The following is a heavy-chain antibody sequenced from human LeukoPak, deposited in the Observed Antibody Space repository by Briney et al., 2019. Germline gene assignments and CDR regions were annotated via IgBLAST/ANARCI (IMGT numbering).Heavy chain of an antibody. D-gene: IGHD6-13*01. V-gene: IGHV3-33*01. Sequence: PGGSLRLSCAASGFTFSSYGMHWVRQAPGKGLEWVAVIWYDGSNKYYADSVKGRFTISRDNSKNTLYLQMNSLRAEDTAVYYCAISSYSSSWYAGYWGQGTLVTVSS. CDR1: GFTFSSYG. CDR3: AISSYSSSWYAGY. J-gene: IGHJ4*02. CDR2: IWYDGSNK.